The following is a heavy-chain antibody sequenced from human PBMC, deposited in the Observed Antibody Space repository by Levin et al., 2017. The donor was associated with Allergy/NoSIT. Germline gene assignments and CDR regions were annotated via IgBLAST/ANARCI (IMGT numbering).Heavy chain of an antibody. CDR3: ATDSSSWYSGYYYGMDV. D-gene: IGHD6-13*01. CDR1: GFTFSSYA. V-gene: IGHV3-23*01. CDR2: ISGSGGST. Sequence: GGSLRLSCAASGFTFSSYAMSWVRQAPGKGLEWVSAISGSGGSTYYADSVKGRFTISRDNSKNTLYLQMNSLRAEDTAVYYCATDSSSWYSGYYYGMDVWGQGTTVTVSS. J-gene: IGHJ6*02.